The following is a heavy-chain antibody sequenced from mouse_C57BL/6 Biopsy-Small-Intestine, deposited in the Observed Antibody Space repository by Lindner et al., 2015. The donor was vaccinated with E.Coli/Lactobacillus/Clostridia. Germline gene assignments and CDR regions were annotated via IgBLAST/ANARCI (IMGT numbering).Heavy chain of an antibody. CDR1: GYSFTDYN. Sequence: VQLQESGPELVKPGASVKISCKASGYSFTDYNMNWVKQSNGKSLEWIGVINPNYGTTSYNQKFKGKATLTVDQSSSTAYMQLNSLTSEDSAVYYCAREGEFITTLQSYFDYWGQGTTLTVSS. J-gene: IGHJ2*01. D-gene: IGHD1-1*01. CDR3: AREGEFITTLQSYFDY. V-gene: IGHV1-39*01. CDR2: INPNYGTT.